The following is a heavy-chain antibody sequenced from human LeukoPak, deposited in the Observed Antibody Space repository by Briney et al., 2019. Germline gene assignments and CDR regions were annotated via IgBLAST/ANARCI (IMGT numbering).Heavy chain of an antibody. CDR2: ISYDGSNK. CDR1: GFTFGSYA. Sequence: GGSLRLSCAASGFTFGSYAMHWVRQAPGKGLEWVAVISYDGSNKYYADSVKGRFTISRDNSKNTLYLQMNSLRAEDTAVYYCARDWNVGRDGYNFLYWGQGTLVTVSS. V-gene: IGHV3-30-3*01. CDR3: ARDWNVGRDGYNFLY. D-gene: IGHD5-24*01. J-gene: IGHJ4*02.